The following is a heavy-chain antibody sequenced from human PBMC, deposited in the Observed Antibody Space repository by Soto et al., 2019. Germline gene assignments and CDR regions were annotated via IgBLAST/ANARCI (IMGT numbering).Heavy chain of an antibody. J-gene: IGHJ5*02. V-gene: IGHV5-51*01. CDR2: IYPGDSDT. Sequence: VESLKISCKGSGYSFTSYWIGWVRQMPGKGLEWMGIIYPGDSDTRYSPSFQGQVTISADKSISTAYLQWSSLKASDTAMYYCARRPCGGGSCYSGDNWFDPWGQGTLVTVSS. D-gene: IGHD2-15*01. CDR1: GYSFTSYW. CDR3: ARRPCGGGSCYSGDNWFDP.